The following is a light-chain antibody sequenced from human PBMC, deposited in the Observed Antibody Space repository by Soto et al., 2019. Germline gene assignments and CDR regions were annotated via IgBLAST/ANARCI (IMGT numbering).Light chain of an antibody. Sequence: QSVLTQPASVSGSPGQSITISCSGTSSGVGAFNYVSWYQHHPGKAPKLLIYEVTNRPSGVSNRFSGSKSGNTASLTISGLHAEDEADYYCSSYTSLSTLVFGTGTKVTV. J-gene: IGLJ1*01. CDR1: SSGVGAFNY. CDR2: EVT. CDR3: SSYTSLSTLV. V-gene: IGLV2-14*01.